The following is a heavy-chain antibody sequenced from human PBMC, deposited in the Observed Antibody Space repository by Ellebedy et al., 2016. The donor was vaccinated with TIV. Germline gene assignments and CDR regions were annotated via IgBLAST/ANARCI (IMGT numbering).Heavy chain of an antibody. CDR3: TRETNSPPGAVAGTGFDC. D-gene: IGHD6-19*01. CDR2: KRFDGRME. Sequence: GESLKISCAASGLTFSGYSMSWVRQAPGKGLEWVAFKRFDGRMEYNGDSVKGRFIISRDVSKNTLYLQMNRLRAEDTAMYYCTRETNSPPGAVAGTGFDCWGQGTLVIVSS. J-gene: IGHJ4*02. V-gene: IGHV3-30*02. CDR1: GLTFSGYS.